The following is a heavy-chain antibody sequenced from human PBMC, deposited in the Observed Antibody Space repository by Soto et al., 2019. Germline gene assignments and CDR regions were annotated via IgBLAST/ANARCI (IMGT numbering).Heavy chain of an antibody. CDR2: IHSSGSP. V-gene: IGHV4-31*03. CDR3: ERNLPAATSEVVFDY. J-gene: IGHJ4*02. D-gene: IGHD2-2*01. Sequence: TLSLTCTVSGACISSGDYYWSWIRQHPGKGLEWIGYIHSSGSPFYNPSLKSRVSISVDTSKKQFSLNLKYVTAADSAVYYCERNLPAATSEVVFDYWGQGTLVTVSS. CDR1: GACISSGDYY.